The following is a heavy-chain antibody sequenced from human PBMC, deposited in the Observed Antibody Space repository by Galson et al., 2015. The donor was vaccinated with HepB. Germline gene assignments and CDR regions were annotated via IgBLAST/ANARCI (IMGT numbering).Heavy chain of an antibody. CDR2: IYPGDSDT. Sequence: QSGAEVKKPGESLKISCKGSGYSFTSHWIGWVRQMPGKGLEWMGLIYPGDSDTKYSPSFQGQVTISADKSTSTAHLQWSSLTASDSAMYYCARRGEGWSLFDYWGQGTLVTVSS. CDR1: GYSFTSHW. V-gene: IGHV5-51*01. J-gene: IGHJ4*02. CDR3: ARRGEGWSLFDY. D-gene: IGHD6-19*01.